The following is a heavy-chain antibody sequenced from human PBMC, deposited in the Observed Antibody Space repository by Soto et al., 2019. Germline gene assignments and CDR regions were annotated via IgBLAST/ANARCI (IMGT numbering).Heavy chain of an antibody. V-gene: IGHV1-3*01. CDR3: ARYSPPSDY. CDR1: GYTFTSYA. CDR2: INAGNGNR. Sequence: QVQLVQSGAEVKKPGASVKVSCKASGYTFTSYAMHWVRQAPGQRLEWMGWINAGNGNRKYSQKFQGRVTITSDTSASTAYMELSSLRSEDTAVYYCARYSPPSDYWGQGTLVTVSS. J-gene: IGHJ4*02. D-gene: IGHD2-21*01.